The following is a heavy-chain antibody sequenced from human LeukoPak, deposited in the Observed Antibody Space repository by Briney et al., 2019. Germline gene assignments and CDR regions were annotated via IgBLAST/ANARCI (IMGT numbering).Heavy chain of an antibody. CDR2: ISGSDDNT. D-gene: IGHD1-14*01. CDR1: GFTFNNYA. CDR3: AKTLQRLFLRPPFDY. J-gene: IGHJ4*02. Sequence: GGSLRLSCAASGFTFNNYAMSWVRQAPGKGLEWVSTISGSDDNTYYADSVKGRFTISRDNSKNTLYLQMNSLRAEDTAVYYCAKTLQRLFLRPPFDYWGQGTLVTVSS. V-gene: IGHV3-23*01.